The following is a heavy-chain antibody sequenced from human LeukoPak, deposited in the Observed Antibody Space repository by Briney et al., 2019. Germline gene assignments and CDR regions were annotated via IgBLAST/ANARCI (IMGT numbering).Heavy chain of an antibody. V-gene: IGHV3-48*01. CDR3: ARSSDIVVVPAEREDAFDI. D-gene: IGHD2-2*01. Sequence: PGGSLRLSCAASGFTFSSYSMNWVRQAPGKGLEWVSYISSSSSTIYYADSVKGRFTISRDNAKNSLYLQMNSLRAEDTAVYYCARSSDIVVVPAEREDAFDIWGQGTMVTVSS. J-gene: IGHJ3*02. CDR2: ISSSSSTI. CDR1: GFTFSSYS.